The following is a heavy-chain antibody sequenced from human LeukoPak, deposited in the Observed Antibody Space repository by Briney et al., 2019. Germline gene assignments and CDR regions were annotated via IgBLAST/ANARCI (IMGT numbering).Heavy chain of an antibody. D-gene: IGHD6-6*01. CDR2: ISSSSSYI. V-gene: IGHV3-21*01. CDR1: GFPFNSHW. Sequence: NPGGSLRLSCAASGFPFNSHWMSWVRQAPGKGLEWVSSISSSSSYIYYADSVKGRFTISRDNAKNSLYLQMNSLRAEDTAVYYCARGYSSSAGFDPWGQGTLVTVSS. CDR3: ARGYSSSAGFDP. J-gene: IGHJ5*02.